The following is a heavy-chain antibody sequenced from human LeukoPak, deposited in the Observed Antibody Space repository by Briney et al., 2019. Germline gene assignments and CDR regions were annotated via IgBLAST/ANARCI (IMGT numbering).Heavy chain of an antibody. D-gene: IGHD2-15*01. CDR1: GFTFKLYW. V-gene: IGHV3-74*01. CDR2: INDDGSDT. Sequence: GGSLRLSCAASGFTFKLYWMHWVRQVPGKRPVWVSRINDDGSDTIYADSVRGRFTISRDDAKNTVYLQMNNLRAEDTAVYHCVRGGPSTWSWGQGTLVTVSS. CDR3: VRGGPSTWS. J-gene: IGHJ5*02.